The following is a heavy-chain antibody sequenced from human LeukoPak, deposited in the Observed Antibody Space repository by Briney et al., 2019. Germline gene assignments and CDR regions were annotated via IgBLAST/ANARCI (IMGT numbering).Heavy chain of an antibody. CDR1: GFTFSSYA. Sequence: GESLRLSCAASGFTFSSYAMIWVRQAPGKGLEWVSAISGSGGSTYYADSVKGRFTISRDNSKNTLYLQMNSLRAEDTAVYYCAKASHSDYSSGWYYWGQGTLVTVSS. CDR2: ISGSGGST. J-gene: IGHJ4*02. D-gene: IGHD6-19*01. CDR3: AKASHSDYSSGWYY. V-gene: IGHV3-23*01.